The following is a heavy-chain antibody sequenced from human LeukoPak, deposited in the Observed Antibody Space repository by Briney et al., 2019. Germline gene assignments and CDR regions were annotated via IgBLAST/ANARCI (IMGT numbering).Heavy chain of an antibody. CDR2: ISSSGNTI. Sequence: PGGSLRLSCAASGFTFSSYAMSWVRQAPGKGLEWVSYISSSGNTIYYADSVKGRFTISRDNAKNSLYLQMNSLRDEDTAVYYCARIRAVWGQGTLVTVSS. V-gene: IGHV3-48*02. CDR1: GFTFSSYA. J-gene: IGHJ1*01. CDR3: ARIRAV. D-gene: IGHD6-19*01.